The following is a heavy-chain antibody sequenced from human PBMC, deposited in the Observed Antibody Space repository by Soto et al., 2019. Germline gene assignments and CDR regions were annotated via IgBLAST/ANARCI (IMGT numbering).Heavy chain of an antibody. J-gene: IGHJ4*02. V-gene: IGHV3-74*01. D-gene: IGHD3-10*01. Sequence: GGSLRLSCAASGFTFSSYWMHWVRQAPGKGLVWVSLIKADGSRTDYADSVKGRFTISRDNAKNTLYLQMNSLRAEDTAVYYCARDLWGLGDHWGQGT. CDR2: IKADGSRT. CDR3: ARDLWGLGDH. CDR1: GFTFSSYW.